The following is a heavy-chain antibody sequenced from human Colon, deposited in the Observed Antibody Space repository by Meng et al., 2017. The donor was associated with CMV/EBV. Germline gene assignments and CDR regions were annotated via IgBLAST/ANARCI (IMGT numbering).Heavy chain of an antibody. V-gene: IGHV4-34*01. CDR2: INHSGST. D-gene: IGHD3-10*01. CDR3: ARGLYGSGRHQIDY. J-gene: IGHJ4*02. CDR1: GGSVSGYY. Sequence: VRLQQWGAGLLKPSETLSLTCVVYGGSVSGYYWSWIRQPPGKGLEWIGEINHSGSTNYNPSLKSRVTISVDTSKNQFSLKLSSVTAADTAVYYCARGLYGSGRHQIDYWGQGTLVTVSS.